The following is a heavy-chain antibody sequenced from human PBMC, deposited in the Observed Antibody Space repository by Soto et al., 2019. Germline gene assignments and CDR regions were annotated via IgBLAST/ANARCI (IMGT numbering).Heavy chain of an antibody. CDR2: ISPYTGDT. CDR3: AKAGGWNWFEH. D-gene: IGHD6-19*01. J-gene: IGHJ5*02. CDR1: GYTFTDYG. V-gene: IGHV1-18*01. Sequence: QVQLVQSGAEVKKPGASVKVSCKASGYTFTDYGISWVRQAPGQGLEWMGWISPYTGDTKYPQRLQGRVTVTADTSTSTAYMELRSLKSDDTAVYYCAKAGGWNWFEHWGQGTLVSVSS.